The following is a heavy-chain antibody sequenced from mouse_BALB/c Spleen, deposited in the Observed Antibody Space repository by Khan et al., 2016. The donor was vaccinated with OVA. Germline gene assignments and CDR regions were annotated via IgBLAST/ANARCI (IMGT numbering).Heavy chain of an antibody. D-gene: IGHD2-1*01. J-gene: IGHJ3*01. CDR2: INPNNGDS. CDR1: GYTFTSYY. CDR3: ARSRYGNPFAD. Sequence: QVRLQQSGAELVKPGTSVKISCKASGYTFTSYYMYWVKQRPGQGLEWIGGINPNNGDSNFNEKFKSKATLTVDKSSSTAYMQLGILTSEDSAVYYWARSRYGNPFADWGQGALVTVSA. V-gene: IGHV1S81*02.